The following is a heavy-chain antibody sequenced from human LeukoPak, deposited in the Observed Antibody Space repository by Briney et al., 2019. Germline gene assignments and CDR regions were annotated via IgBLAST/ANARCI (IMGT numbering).Heavy chain of an antibody. CDR2: ISYDGSNE. D-gene: IGHD1-26*01. CDR3: AKDSGGTTFDY. Sequence: GRSLRLSCAASGFTFSSYGMHWVRQAPGKGLEWVAVISYDGSNEYYADSVKGRFTISRDNSKNTLYLQMNSLRAEDTAVYYCAKDSGGTTFDYWGQGTLVTVSS. V-gene: IGHV3-30*18. CDR1: GFTFSSYG. J-gene: IGHJ4*02.